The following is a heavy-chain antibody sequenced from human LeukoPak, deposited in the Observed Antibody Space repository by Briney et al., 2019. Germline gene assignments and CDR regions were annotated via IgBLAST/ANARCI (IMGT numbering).Heavy chain of an antibody. J-gene: IGHJ4*02. D-gene: IGHD6-19*01. CDR2: ISSSSSYI. CDR3: ARGAPAVAGMPTDY. Sequence: GGSLRLSCAASGFTFSSYSMNWVRQAPGKGLEWVSSISSSSSYIYYADSVKGRFTISRDNAKNSLYLQMNSLRAEDTAVYYCARGAPAVAGMPTDYWGQGTLVTVSS. CDR1: GFTFSSYS. V-gene: IGHV3-21*01.